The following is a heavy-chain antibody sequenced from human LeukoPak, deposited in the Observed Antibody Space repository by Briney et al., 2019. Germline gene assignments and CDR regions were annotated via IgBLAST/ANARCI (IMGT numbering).Heavy chain of an antibody. Sequence: SETLSLTCTVSGGSISSYYWSWIRRPPGKGLEWIGYIYQSGSTYYNPSLKSRVTISVDRSKNQFSLKLSSVTAADTAVYYCAGGRLGATPTDNWFDPWGQGTLVTVSS. D-gene: IGHD1-26*01. V-gene: IGHV4-59*12. CDR2: IYQSGST. J-gene: IGHJ5*02. CDR3: AGGRLGATPTDNWFDP. CDR1: GGSISSYY.